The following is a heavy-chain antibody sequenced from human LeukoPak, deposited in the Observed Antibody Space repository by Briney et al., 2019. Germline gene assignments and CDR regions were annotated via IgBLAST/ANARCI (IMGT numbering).Heavy chain of an antibody. Sequence: SQTLSLTCTVSGGSISSGGYYRSWIRQHPGKGLEWIGYIYYSGTTHYNPSLKSRVTISVDTSKNQFSLNLSSVTAADTAVYYCATVSFNWEFDYWGQGTLVTVSS. J-gene: IGHJ4*02. CDR2: IYYSGTT. CDR3: ATVSFNWEFDY. D-gene: IGHD7-27*01. CDR1: GGSISSGGYY. V-gene: IGHV4-31*03.